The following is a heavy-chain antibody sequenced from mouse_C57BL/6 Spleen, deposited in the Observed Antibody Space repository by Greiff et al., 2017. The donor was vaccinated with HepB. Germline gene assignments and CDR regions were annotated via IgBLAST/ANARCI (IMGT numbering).Heavy chain of an antibody. CDR3: ARGNWDGVVDY. J-gene: IGHJ2*01. Sequence: QVQLQQPGAELVKPGASVKLSCKASGYTFTSYWMHWVKQRPGRGLEWIGRIDPNSGGTKYNEKFKSKATLTVDNPSSTAYLQLSSLTSDDSAVYYCARGNWDGVVDYWGQGTTLTVSS. D-gene: IGHD4-1*02. V-gene: IGHV1-72*01. CDR1: GYTFTSYW. CDR2: IDPNSGGT.